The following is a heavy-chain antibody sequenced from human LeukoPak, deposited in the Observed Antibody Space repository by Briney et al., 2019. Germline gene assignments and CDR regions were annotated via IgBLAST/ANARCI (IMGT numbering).Heavy chain of an antibody. D-gene: IGHD3-22*01. J-gene: IGHJ4*02. Sequence: SETLSLTCAVYGGSFSGYYWSWIRQPPGKGLEWIGEINHSGSTNYNPSLKSRVTISVDTSKNQFSLKLSSVTAADTAVYYCARQGDSSGYYHVNFDFDYWGQGTLVTVSS. CDR1: GGSFSGYY. CDR3: ARQGDSSGYYHVNFDFDY. CDR2: INHSGST. V-gene: IGHV4-34*01.